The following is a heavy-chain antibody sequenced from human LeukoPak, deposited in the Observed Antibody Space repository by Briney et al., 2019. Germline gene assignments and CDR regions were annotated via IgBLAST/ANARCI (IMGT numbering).Heavy chain of an antibody. CDR2: FDPEDGET. CDR1: GYTLTELS. V-gene: IGHV1-24*01. Sequence: ASVKVSCKVSGYTLTELSMHWVRQAPGKGLEWMGGFDPEDGETIYAQKLQGRVTMTTDTSTSTAYMELRSLRSDDTAVYYCARTPSLGYCTNGVCYTHYYYYYGMDVWGQGTTVTVSS. J-gene: IGHJ6*02. D-gene: IGHD2-8*01. CDR3: ARTPSLGYCTNGVCYTHYYYYYGMDV.